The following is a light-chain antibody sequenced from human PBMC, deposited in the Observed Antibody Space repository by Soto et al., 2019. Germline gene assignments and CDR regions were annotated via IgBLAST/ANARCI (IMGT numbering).Light chain of an antibody. CDR2: SAS. CDR3: QQGSSTPHT. J-gene: IGKJ1*01. Sequence: DIQMTQSPSSLSASVGDRVTITCRASQSIANSLNWYQQKPGKAPKLLIYSASSLYSGVPSRFSASASGTDFTLTISSLQPEDFATYYCQQGSSTPHTFGQGTKVEIK. V-gene: IGKV1-39*01. CDR1: QSIANS.